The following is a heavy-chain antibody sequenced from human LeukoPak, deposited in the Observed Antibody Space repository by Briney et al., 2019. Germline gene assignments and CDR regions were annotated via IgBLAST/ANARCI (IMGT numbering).Heavy chain of an antibody. V-gene: IGHV4-39*07. Sequence: SETLSLTCTVSGGSISSRSYYWGWIRQPPGKGLEWIGSIYYKGNTYLNPSLKSRVTISEDTSKNQFSLKLNSVTAADTAVYFCAESSSGKHWGQGTLVTVSS. CDR1: GGSISSRSYY. CDR2: IYYKGNT. D-gene: IGHD3-10*01. J-gene: IGHJ4*02. CDR3: AESSSGKH.